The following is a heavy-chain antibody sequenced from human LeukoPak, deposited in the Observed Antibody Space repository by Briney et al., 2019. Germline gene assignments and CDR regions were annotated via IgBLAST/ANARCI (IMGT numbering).Heavy chain of an antibody. CDR3: VYYDSPAAD. V-gene: IGHV3-30-3*01. D-gene: IGHD3-22*01. CDR1: GFTISSYA. J-gene: IGHJ4*02. CDR2: ISYDGSNK. Sequence: PGGSLRLSCAASGFTISSYAMHWVRQAPGKGLEWVAVISYDGSNKYYADSVKGRFTISRDNSKNTLYLQMNSLRAEDTAVYYCVYYDSPAADWGQGTLVTVSS.